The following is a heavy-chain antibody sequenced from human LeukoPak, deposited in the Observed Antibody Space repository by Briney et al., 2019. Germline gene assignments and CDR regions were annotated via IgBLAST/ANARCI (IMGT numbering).Heavy chain of an antibody. J-gene: IGHJ4*02. Sequence: SQTLSLTCTVSGGSISTGSYYWSWIRQPAGKGLEWIGRMHTSGSTNYNPSLNSRVTISVATSKNQFSLKLSSVTAADTAVYYCTRDNPGMTSTDTWGQGTLVTVSS. CDR1: GGSISTGSYY. CDR2: MHTSGST. CDR3: TRDNPGMTSTDT. V-gene: IGHV4-61*02. D-gene: IGHD1-1*01.